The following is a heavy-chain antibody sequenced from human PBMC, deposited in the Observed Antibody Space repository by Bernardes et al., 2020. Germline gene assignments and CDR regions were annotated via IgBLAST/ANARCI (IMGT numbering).Heavy chain of an antibody. CDR1: GYTFTNYG. D-gene: IGHD3-16*01. CDR2: ISAYNGNT. V-gene: IGHV1-18*01. CDR3: ARDWGGIMVTFGGVNAPGY. J-gene: IGHJ4*02. Sequence: VQVTRKASGYTFTNYGISWVRQAPGQELEWMGWISAYNGNTHYAQKLQGRVTMTTDTSTSTAYTELRGLGSEDTAMYYWARDWGGIMVTFGGVNAPGYWGQGTLVTVSS.